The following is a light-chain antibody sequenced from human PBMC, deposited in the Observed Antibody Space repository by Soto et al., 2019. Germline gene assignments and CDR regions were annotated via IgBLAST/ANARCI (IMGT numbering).Light chain of an antibody. CDR2: DAS. CDR1: QNVSSY. CDR3: QQRSNWPLYT. V-gene: IGKV3-11*01. Sequence: EIVLTQSPATLSLSPGERATLSCRASQNVSSYLAWYQQKPGQAPRLLIYDASNRATGIPARFSGSGFGTDFTLTISSLEPEDFAVYYCQQRSNWPLYTFGQGTKLEIK. J-gene: IGKJ2*01.